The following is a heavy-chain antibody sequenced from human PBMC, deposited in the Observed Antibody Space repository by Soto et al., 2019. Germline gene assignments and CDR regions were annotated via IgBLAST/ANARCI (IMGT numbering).Heavy chain of an antibody. D-gene: IGHD1-1*01. CDR2: INHGGSL. Sequence: ASETLSLTCTVTGGSMTSGDQYWTWIRHRPGEGLEWFGYINHGGSLYYNPSLKSRVSMSVDTPKNQFSLNLSSVAAADTDVYSCETAIKQRQGRNMDVWGQGTTVTVSS. CDR1: GGSMTSGDQY. V-gene: IGHV4-31*03. CDR3: ETAIKQRQGRNMDV. J-gene: IGHJ6*02.